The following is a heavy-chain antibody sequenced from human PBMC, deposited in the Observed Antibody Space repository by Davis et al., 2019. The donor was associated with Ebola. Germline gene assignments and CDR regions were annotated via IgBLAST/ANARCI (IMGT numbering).Heavy chain of an antibody. D-gene: IGHD2-15*01. CDR3: AKDAAGYCSGGSCYSEPEGYFDY. CDR1: GFIFRNYA. J-gene: IGHJ4*02. V-gene: IGHV3-23*01. CDR2: TSGSSTTT. Sequence: PGGSLRLSCAASGFIFRNYAMSWVRRAPGKGLEWVSATSGSSTTTYYADSVKGRFTISRDNSKNTLYLEMSSLRTEDTAVYYCAKDAAGYCSGGSCYSEPEGYFDYWGQGTLVTVSS.